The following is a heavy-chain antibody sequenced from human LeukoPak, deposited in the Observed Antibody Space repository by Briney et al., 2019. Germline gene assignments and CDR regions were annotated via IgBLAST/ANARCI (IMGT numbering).Heavy chain of an antibody. CDR1: GFTFSSYS. J-gene: IGHJ6*03. CDR3: ARVGFRYYYYMDV. CDR2: ISSSSSYI. D-gene: IGHD1-26*01. Sequence: GGSLRLSCAASGFTFSSYSMNWVRQAPGKGLEWVSSISSSSSYIYYADSVKGRFTISGDNAKNSLYLQMNSLRAEDTAVYYCARVGFRYYYYMDVWGKGTTVTVSS. V-gene: IGHV3-21*01.